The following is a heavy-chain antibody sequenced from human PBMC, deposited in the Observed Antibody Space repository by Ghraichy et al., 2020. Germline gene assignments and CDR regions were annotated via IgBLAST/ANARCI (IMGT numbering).Heavy chain of an antibody. D-gene: IGHD2-8*01. CDR3: ARFSSPYCTTYSCIYPMDV. V-gene: IGHV1-3*01. J-gene: IGHJ6*02. CDR1: RSPFSTPV. CDR2: INAGNGDT. Sequence: ASVKVSCKIGRSPFSTPVIHWLRQSRLLLPKWMGWINAGNGDTKYLQKFQDRVTITRDTSANTAYMGLSTLRSEDTAVYYCARFSSPYCTTYSCIYPMDVWVQGTTVIVSS.